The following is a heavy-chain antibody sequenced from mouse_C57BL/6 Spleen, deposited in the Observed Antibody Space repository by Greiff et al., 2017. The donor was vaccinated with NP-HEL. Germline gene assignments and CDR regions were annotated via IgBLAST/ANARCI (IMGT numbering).Heavy chain of an antibody. D-gene: IGHD2-13*01. CDR1: GFTFSSYG. J-gene: IGHJ2*01. CDR3: ARQELVRYFDY. CDR2: ISSGGSYT. Sequence: EVKLVESGGDLVKPGGSLKLSCAASGFTFSSYGMSWVRQTPDKRLEWVATISSGGSYTYYPDSVKGRFTISRDNAKNTLYLQMSSLKSEDTAMYYCARQELVRYFDYWGQGTTLTVSS. V-gene: IGHV5-6*01.